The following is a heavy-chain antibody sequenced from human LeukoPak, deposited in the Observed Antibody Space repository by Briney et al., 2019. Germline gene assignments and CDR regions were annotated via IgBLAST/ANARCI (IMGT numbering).Heavy chain of an antibody. Sequence: SETLSLTCTVSGGSISSYYWSWIRQPPGKGLEWIGYIYYSGSTKYNPSLKSRVTISVDASRTQFSLKLNSVTAADTAVYYCARGSRELYYFDYWGQGTLVTVSS. CDR3: ARGSRELYYFDY. V-gene: IGHV4-59*01. CDR1: GGSISSYY. D-gene: IGHD1-7*01. J-gene: IGHJ4*02. CDR2: IYYSGST.